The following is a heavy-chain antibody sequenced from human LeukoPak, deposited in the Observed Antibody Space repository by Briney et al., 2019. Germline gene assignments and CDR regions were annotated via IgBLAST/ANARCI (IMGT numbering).Heavy chain of an antibody. CDR2: IIPILGIA. CDR1: GGTFSSYA. CDR3: ARGRASQDYYDSSGYYSSLKY. V-gene: IGHV1-69*04. D-gene: IGHD3-22*01. J-gene: IGHJ4*02. Sequence: GASVKVSCKASGGTFSSYAISWVRQAPGQGLEWMGRIIPILGIANYAQKFQGRVTITADKSTSTAYMELSSLRSEDTAVYYCARGRASQDYYDSSGYYSSLKYWGQGTLVTVSS.